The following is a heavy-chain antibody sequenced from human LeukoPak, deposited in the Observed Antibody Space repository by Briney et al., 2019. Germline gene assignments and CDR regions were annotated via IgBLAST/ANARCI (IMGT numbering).Heavy chain of an antibody. CDR2: IKQDGSEK. CDR1: GFTFSSYW. Sequence: GGSLRLSCAASGFTFSSYWMSWVRQAPGKGLEWVANIKQDGSEKYYVDSVKGRFTISRDNAKNSLYLQMNSLRAEDTAVYYCARDGLYYDFWSGCYRAGKFDYWGQGTLVTVSS. CDR3: ARDGLYYDFWSGCYRAGKFDY. V-gene: IGHV3-7*01. D-gene: IGHD3-3*01. J-gene: IGHJ4*02.